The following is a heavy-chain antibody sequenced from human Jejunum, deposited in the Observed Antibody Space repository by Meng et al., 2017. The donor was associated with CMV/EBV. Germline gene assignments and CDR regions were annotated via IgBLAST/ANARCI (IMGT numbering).Heavy chain of an antibody. J-gene: IGHJ4*02. CDR3: ARGLYGPDY. D-gene: IGHD4-17*01. CDR2: INNDGSNT. CDR1: GFALSSLD. V-gene: IGHV3-74*01. Sequence: SSAASGFALSSLDMTWVRQAPGKGLVWVSRINNDGSNTVYADSVKGRFTFSRDNAKNTLYLQMNSLRAEDTAVYYCARGLYGPDYWGQGTLVTVSS.